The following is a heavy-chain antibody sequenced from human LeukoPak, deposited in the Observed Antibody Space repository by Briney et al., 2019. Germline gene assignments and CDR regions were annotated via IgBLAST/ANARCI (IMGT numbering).Heavy chain of an antibody. CDR2: ISSSGSTI. V-gene: IGHV3-48*03. Sequence: GGSLRLSCAASGFTFSSYEINWVRQAPGKGLEWVSYISSSGSTIYYADSVKGRFTISRDNAKNSLYLQMNSLRAEDTAVYYCAREKGRNYFGYWGQGTLVTVCS. CDR1: GFTFSSYE. J-gene: IGHJ4*02. CDR3: AREKGRNYFGY. D-gene: IGHD3-10*01.